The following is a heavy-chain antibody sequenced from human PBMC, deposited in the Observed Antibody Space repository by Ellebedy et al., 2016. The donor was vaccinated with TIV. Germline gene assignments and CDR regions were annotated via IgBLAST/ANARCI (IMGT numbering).Heavy chain of an antibody. V-gene: IGHV3-9*01. D-gene: IGHD5-18*01. Sequence: GGSLRLXXAASGFTFDDYAMHWVRQAPGKGLEWVSGISWNSGSIGYADSVKGRFTISRDNAKNSLYLQMNSLRAEDTALYYCAKDSGDTAMVTDWYFDLWGRGTLVTVSS. CDR2: ISWNSGSI. CDR1: GFTFDDYA. J-gene: IGHJ2*01. CDR3: AKDSGDTAMVTDWYFDL.